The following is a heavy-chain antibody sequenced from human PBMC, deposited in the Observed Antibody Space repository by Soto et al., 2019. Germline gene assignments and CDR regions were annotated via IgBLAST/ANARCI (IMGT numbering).Heavy chain of an antibody. V-gene: IGHV4-59*01. J-gene: IGHJ6*02. Sequence: SETLSLTCTVSGGSISSYYWSWIRQPPGKGLEWIGYIYYSGSTNYNPSLKSRVTISVDTSKNQFSLKLSSVTAADTAVYYCARVGATAYGMDVWGQGTTVTVSS. CDR1: GGSISSYY. CDR3: ARVGATAYGMDV. CDR2: IYYSGST. D-gene: IGHD5-18*01.